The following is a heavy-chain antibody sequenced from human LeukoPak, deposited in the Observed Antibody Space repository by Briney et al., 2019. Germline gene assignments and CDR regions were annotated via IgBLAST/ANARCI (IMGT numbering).Heavy chain of an antibody. CDR2: IYYSGST. J-gene: IGHJ1*01. D-gene: IGHD2-2*01. V-gene: IGHV4-39*07. Sequence: SETLSLTCTVSGGSISSSNFYWGWIRQPPGKGLEWIGSIYYSGSTYYNPSLKSRVTISVDTSKNQFSLKLSSVTAAGTAVYYCARPPLYCSSTSCYARYFQHWGQGTLVTVSS. CDR3: ARPPLYCSSTSCYARYFQH. CDR1: GGSISSSNFY.